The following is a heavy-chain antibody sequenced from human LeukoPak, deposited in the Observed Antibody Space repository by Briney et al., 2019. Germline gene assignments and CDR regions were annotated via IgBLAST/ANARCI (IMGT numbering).Heavy chain of an antibody. CDR3: AKVTAWYSSSWYLAY. V-gene: IGHV3-23*01. CDR1: GFTFSSYA. J-gene: IGHJ4*02. CDR2: ISGSGGST. D-gene: IGHD6-13*01. Sequence: GGSLRLSCAASGFTFSSYAMSWVRQAPGKGLEWVSAISGSGGSTFYADSVKGRFTISRDNSQDTLFLQMNSLRAEDTAVYYCAKVTAWYSSSWYLAYWGQGTLVTVSS.